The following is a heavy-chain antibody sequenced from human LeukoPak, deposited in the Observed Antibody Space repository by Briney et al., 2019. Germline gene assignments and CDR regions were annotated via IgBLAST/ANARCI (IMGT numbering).Heavy chain of an antibody. D-gene: IGHD2-2*01. J-gene: IGHJ4*02. Sequence: GGSLRLSCAASGFTFSSYAMSWVRQAPGKGLEWVSVISIGGDITYYADSVKGRFTISRDNSKNTLYLQMNSLRAEDTAVYYCAKARSVVVAAAIDYWGQGTLVTVSS. CDR2: ISIGGDIT. CDR3: AKARSVVVAAAIDY. V-gene: IGHV3-23*01. CDR1: GFTFSSYA.